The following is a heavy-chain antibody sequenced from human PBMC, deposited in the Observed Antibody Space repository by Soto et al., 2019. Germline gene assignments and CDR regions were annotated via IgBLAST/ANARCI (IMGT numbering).Heavy chain of an antibody. V-gene: IGHV3-23*01. CDR2: VSANADGT. J-gene: IGHJ4*02. Sequence: HPGGSLRLSCAASGFIFSNYAMNWVRQVPGKGLEWVSFVSANADGTFYADSVKGRFSISRDNSKNTLYLQMNNLRAEDTAIYYCSKGRLSFDFWGQGTLVTVSS. CDR1: GFIFSNYA. CDR3: SKGRLSFDF.